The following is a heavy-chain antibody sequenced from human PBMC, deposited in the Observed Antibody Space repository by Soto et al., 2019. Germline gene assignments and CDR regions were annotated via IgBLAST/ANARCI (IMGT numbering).Heavy chain of an antibody. Sequence: SVKVSCKASGGTFSSYAISWVRQAPGQGREWMGGIIPIFGTANYAQKFQGRVTITADESTSTAYMELSSLRSEDTAVYYCARSPLTALPDYYGMDVWGQGTTVTVSS. CDR1: GGTFSSYA. J-gene: IGHJ6*02. V-gene: IGHV1-69*13. CDR2: IIPIFGTA. D-gene: IGHD2-2*01. CDR3: ARSPLTALPDYYGMDV.